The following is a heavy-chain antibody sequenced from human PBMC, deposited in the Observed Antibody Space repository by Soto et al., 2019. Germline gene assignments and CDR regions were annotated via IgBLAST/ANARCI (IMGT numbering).Heavy chain of an antibody. CDR2: ISWNSGNI. D-gene: IGHD2-2*01. V-gene: IGHV3-9*01. J-gene: IGHJ6*02. Sequence: GGSLRLSCAASGFTFSSYAMHWVRQAPGKGLEWVAGISWNSGNIDFGGSVKGRFTISRDNAKNSLYLQMDSLRPEDTAVYYCARDPTQYCISTSCHYYYYYGMDVWGQGTTVTVSS. CDR1: GFTFSSYA. CDR3: ARDPTQYCISTSCHYYYYYGMDV.